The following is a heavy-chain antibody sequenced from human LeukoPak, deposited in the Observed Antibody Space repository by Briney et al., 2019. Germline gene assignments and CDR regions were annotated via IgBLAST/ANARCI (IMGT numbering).Heavy chain of an antibody. CDR1: GGTFSSYA. D-gene: IGHD3-10*01. J-gene: IGHJ4*02. CDR2: IIPILGIA. CDR3: ARVGLNADYGSGSSDY. V-gene: IGHV1-69*04. Sequence: GASVKVSCKASGGTFSSYAISWVRQAPGQGLEWMGRIIPILGIANYAQKFQGRVTITADKSTSTAYMELSSLRSEDTAVYYCARVGLNADYGSGSSDYWGQGTLVTVSS.